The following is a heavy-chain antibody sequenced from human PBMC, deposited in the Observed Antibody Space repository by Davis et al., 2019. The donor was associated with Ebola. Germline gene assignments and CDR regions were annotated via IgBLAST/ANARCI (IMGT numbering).Heavy chain of an antibody. Sequence: GGSLRLSCAASGFTFSSYAMHWVRQAPGKGLEWAAVISYDGSDRYYADSVKGRFTSSRGNSKNTLYLQINSLRAEDTAVYYCARDGLISNRFDYWGQGTLVTVSS. CDR3: ARDGLISNRFDY. J-gene: IGHJ4*02. CDR2: ISYDGSDR. CDR1: GFTFSSYA. V-gene: IGHV3-30*04. D-gene: IGHD4-11*01.